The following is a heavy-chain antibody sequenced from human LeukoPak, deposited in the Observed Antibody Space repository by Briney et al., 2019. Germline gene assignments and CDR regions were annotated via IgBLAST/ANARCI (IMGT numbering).Heavy chain of an antibody. CDR3: ARMHYYDSGGSNWFDP. Sequence: ASVKVSCKASGYTFTRYYIHWVRQAPGQGLEWMGKINPSGGSTSYAQKFQGRLTVTRDMSTSTVYMELSSLGSEDTAVYYCARMHYYDSGGSNWFDPWGQGTLVTVSS. J-gene: IGHJ5*02. CDR2: INPSGGST. V-gene: IGHV1-46*01. D-gene: IGHD3-10*01. CDR1: GYTFTRYY.